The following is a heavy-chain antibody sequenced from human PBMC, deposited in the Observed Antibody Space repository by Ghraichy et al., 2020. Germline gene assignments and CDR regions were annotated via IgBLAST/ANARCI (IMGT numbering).Heavy chain of an antibody. CDR3: ARDGRPSSWLDFDY. D-gene: IGHD6-13*01. J-gene: IGHJ4*02. CDR2: IKEDGSEK. Sequence: GGYLRLSCAASGFTFSSYWMSWVRQAPGKGLEWVANIKEDGSEKYYVDSVRGRFTISRDNAKNSLYLQMNSLRAEDTAVYYCARDGRPSSWLDFDYWGQGTLVTVSS. V-gene: IGHV3-7*01. CDR1: GFTFSSYW.